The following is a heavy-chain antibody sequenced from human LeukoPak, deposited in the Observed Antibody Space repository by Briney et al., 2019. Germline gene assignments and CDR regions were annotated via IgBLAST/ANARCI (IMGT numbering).Heavy chain of an antibody. CDR2: IYHSGST. V-gene: IGHV4-4*02. D-gene: IGHD3-16*02. Sequence: SGTLSLTCAVSGGSISSSNWWSWVRQPPGKGLEWIGEIYHSGSTNYNPSLKSRVTISVDKSKNQFSLKLSSVTAADTAVYYCAREGGVWESYRYTVIDYWGQGILVTVSS. CDR3: AREGGVWESYRYTVIDY. J-gene: IGHJ4*02. CDR1: GGSISSSNW.